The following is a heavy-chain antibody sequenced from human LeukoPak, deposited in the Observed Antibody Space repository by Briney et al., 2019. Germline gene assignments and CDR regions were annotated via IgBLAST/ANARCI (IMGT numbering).Heavy chain of an antibody. CDR3: ARHAVVTAIRKLNNWFDP. CDR2: TYYRSKWYN. J-gene: IGHJ5*02. D-gene: IGHD2-21*02. CDR1: GDSVSSNSAA. V-gene: IGHV6-1*01. Sequence: SQTLSLTCAISGDSVSSNSAAWNWIRQSPSRGLEWLGRTYYRSKWYNDYAVSVKSRITINPDTSKNQFSLQLSSVTAADTAVYYCARHAVVTAIRKLNNWFDPWGQGTLVTVSS.